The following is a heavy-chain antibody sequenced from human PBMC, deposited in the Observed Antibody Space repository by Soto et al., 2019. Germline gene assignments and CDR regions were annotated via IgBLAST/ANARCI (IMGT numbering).Heavy chain of an antibody. V-gene: IGHV4-39*01. J-gene: IGHJ4*02. D-gene: IGHD3-10*01. CDR1: GGSISSSSYY. CDR2: IYYSGST. CDR3: ALVIWFGELLYYFDY. Sequence: QLQLQESGPGLVKPSETLSLTCTVSGGSISSSSYYWGWIRQPPGKGLEWIGSIYYSGSTYYNTSLKSRVTISVDTSKNQFSLKLSSVTAADTAVYYCALVIWFGELLYYFDYWGQGTLVTVYS.